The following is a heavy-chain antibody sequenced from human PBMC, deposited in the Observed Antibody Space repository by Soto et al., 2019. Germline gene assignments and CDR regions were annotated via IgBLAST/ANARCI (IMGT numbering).Heavy chain of an antibody. V-gene: IGHV6-1*01. Sequence: SQTLSLTCAISGDSVSSDSAAWNRIRQSPSRGLEWLGRTYYRSKWYNDYAVSVNGRITITPDTSKNHSSLQLNSVTPEDTAVYYCVRSRVFIAVAGMATYYYYYGMDVWGRGTTVTVS. CDR1: GDSVSSDSAA. CDR3: VRSRVFIAVAGMATYYYYYGMDV. J-gene: IGHJ6*02. D-gene: IGHD6-19*01. CDR2: TYYRSKWYN.